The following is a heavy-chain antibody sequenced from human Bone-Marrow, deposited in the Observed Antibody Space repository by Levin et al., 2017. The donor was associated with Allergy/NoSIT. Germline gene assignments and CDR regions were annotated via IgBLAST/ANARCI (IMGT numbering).Heavy chain of an antibody. V-gene: IGHV4-31*03. J-gene: IGHJ4*02. CDR2: IYYSGST. CDR1: GGPITSGGYY. D-gene: IGHD3-10*01. CDR3: ARVDQSKYYYGSGSYPSSFDF. Sequence: PSETLSLTCTVSGGPITSGGYYWSWVRQQPGKGLEWIGDIYYSGSTYYNPSLKSRLTISIDTSKNQFSLKLSSVTVADTAMYYCARVDQSKYYYGSGSYPSSFDFWGQGTLVTVSS.